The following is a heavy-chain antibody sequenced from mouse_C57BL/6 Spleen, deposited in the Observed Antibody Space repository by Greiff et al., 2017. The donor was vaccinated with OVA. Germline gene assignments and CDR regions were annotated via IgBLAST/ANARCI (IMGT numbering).Heavy chain of an antibody. CDR1: GYTFTSYW. CDR3: AREGTTVD. J-gene: IGHJ2*01. V-gene: IGHV1-59*01. CDR2: IDPSDSYT. Sequence: QVQLQQPGAELVRPGTSVKLSCKASGYTFTSYWMHWVKQRPGQGLEWIGVIDPSDSYTNYNQKFKGKATLTVDTSSSTAYMQLSSLTAADSAVYYCAREGTTVDWGQGTTLTVSS. D-gene: IGHD1-1*01.